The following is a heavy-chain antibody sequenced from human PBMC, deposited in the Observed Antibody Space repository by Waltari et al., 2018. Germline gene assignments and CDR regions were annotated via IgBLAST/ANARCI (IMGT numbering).Heavy chain of an antibody. CDR3: ARRGYCGIDCYSNYFDF. D-gene: IGHD2-21*01. CDR2: ITHSGST. CDR1: GGSFTFYS. V-gene: IGHV4-34*01. Sequence: QVLLQQWGAGLLKPSETLSLTCAVYGGSFTFYSWLWIRQPPGEGLEWIGEITHSGSTNYNPSLKSRVSISVDTPNNQFSLKLTSVTAADTAAYYCARRGYCGIDCYSNYFDFWGQGTLVTVSS. J-gene: IGHJ4*02.